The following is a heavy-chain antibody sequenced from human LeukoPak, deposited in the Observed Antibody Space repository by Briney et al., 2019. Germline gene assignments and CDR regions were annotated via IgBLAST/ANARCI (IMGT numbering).Heavy chain of an antibody. CDR2: IGTLGHT. CDR3: TRGRSFNYNDNRAHSPY. Sequence: GGSRRLSCAASGFTFSTYDFHWVRQVPGYGLEWVSGIGTLGHTYYLGSVKGRFTISRENARNSLYLQMNSLRAGDTAVYYCTRGRSFNYNDNRAHSPYWGQGTVVSASS. J-gene: IGHJ4*02. D-gene: IGHD3-22*01. V-gene: IGHV3-13*01. CDR1: GFTFSTYD.